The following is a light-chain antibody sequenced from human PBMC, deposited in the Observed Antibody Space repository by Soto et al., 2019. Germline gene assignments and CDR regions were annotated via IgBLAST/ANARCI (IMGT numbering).Light chain of an antibody. CDR3: QLDSSPKT. CDR1: PSVTTNF. Sequence: VLSQSPGTLSLTPGARAPLSGRASPSVTTNFLVWYQQKPGQPPRILIYGASSRATGTPDRFTGSGSGTDFTLTISIMEHEDSAEYYCQLDSSPKTFGQGTKVDIK. CDR2: GAS. J-gene: IGKJ1*01. V-gene: IGKV3-20*01.